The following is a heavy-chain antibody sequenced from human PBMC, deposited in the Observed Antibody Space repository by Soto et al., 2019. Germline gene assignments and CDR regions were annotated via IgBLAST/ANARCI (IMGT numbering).Heavy chain of an antibody. CDR1: GGSISSGGYS. CDR3: ARGLTTVTTFDY. J-gene: IGHJ4*02. Sequence: QLQLQESGSGLVKPSQTLSLTCAVSGGSISSGGYSCNWIRQPPGKGLEWIGYIYNSGSTYYNTSLKSRVTISVDRSKNQCSLKLSSVTAADTAVYYCARGLTTVTTFDYWGQGTLVTVSS. CDR2: IYNSGST. D-gene: IGHD4-17*01. V-gene: IGHV4-30-2*01.